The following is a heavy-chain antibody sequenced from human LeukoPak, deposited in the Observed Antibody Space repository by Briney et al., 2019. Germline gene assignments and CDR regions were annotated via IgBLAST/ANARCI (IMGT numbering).Heavy chain of an antibody. Sequence: PGGSLRLSCAASGFTFSSYSMNWVRQAPGKGLEWVSYISSSSSSIYYADSVKGRFTISRDNAKKSLYLQMNSLRAEDTAVYYCARGVDTALTGGYYYYGMDVRGQGTTVTVSS. D-gene: IGHD5-18*01. J-gene: IGHJ6*02. CDR3: ARGVDTALTGGYYYYGMDV. CDR2: ISSSSSSI. CDR1: GFTFSSYS. V-gene: IGHV3-48*01.